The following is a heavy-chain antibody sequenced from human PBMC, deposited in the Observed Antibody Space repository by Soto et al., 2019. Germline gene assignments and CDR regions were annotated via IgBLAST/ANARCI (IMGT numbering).Heavy chain of an antibody. CDR1: GGSFSGYY. CDR3: ARGHSIAAAGIVGMDV. V-gene: IGHV4-34*01. J-gene: IGHJ6*02. Sequence: SETLSLTCAVYGGSFSGYYWSWIRQPPGKGLEWIGEINHSGSTNYNPSLKSRVTISVDTSKNQFSLKLSSVTAADTAVYYCARGHSIAAAGIVGMDVWGQGTTVTVSS. CDR2: INHSGST. D-gene: IGHD6-13*01.